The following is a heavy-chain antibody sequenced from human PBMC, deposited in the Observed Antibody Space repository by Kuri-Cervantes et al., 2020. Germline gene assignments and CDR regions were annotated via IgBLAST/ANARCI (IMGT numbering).Heavy chain of an antibody. CDR1: GFTFSSYA. V-gene: IGHV3-30-3*01. CDR2: ISYDGSNK. Sequence: SCAASGFTFSSYAMHWVRQAPGKGLEWVAVISYDGSNKYYADSVKGRFTISRDNSKNTLYLQMNSLRAEDTAVYYCAKENPYQLLYGLGWLHPPPNYYYYGMDVWGQGTTVTVSS. CDR3: AKENPYQLLYGLGWLHPPPNYYYYGMDV. D-gene: IGHD2-2*02. J-gene: IGHJ6*02.